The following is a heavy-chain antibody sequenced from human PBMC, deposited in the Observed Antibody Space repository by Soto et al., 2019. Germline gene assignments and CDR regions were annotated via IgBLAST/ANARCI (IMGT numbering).Heavy chain of an antibody. Sequence: QVQLVQSGAEVKEPGASVNVSCKASGYTFSTYPMHWVRQAPGQRLEWMGWISAGNDNTAYSQKFQGRVTIARDTSANTGLMELSSLRSEDTAVYYCARGVMVRGLNYYAMDVWGQGTTVTVSS. CDR2: ISAGNDNT. CDR3: ARGVMVRGLNYYAMDV. J-gene: IGHJ6*02. CDR1: GYTFSTYP. V-gene: IGHV1-3*01. D-gene: IGHD3-10*01.